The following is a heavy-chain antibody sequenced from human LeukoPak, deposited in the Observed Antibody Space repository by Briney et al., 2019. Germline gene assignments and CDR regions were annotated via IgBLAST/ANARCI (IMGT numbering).Heavy chain of an antibody. CDR2: IIPIFGTA. Sequence: SVKVSCEASGGTFSSYAISWVRQAPGQGLEWMGGIIPIFGTANYAQKFQGRVTITADESTSTAYMELSSLRSEDTAVYYCARDTLELRDGWFDPWGQGTLVTVSS. V-gene: IGHV1-69*13. CDR1: GGTFSSYA. CDR3: ARDTLELRDGWFDP. D-gene: IGHD1-7*01. J-gene: IGHJ5*02.